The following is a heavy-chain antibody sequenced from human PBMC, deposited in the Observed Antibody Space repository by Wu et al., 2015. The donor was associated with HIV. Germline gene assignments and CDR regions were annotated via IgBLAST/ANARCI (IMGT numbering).Heavy chain of an antibody. D-gene: IGHD7-27*01. Sequence: QVRLVQSEAELKKPGASVKVSCKISGYDFTSYYTYWFRQAPGQGLEWVGWMNPNTGGTKCAEKLKDTVTMTRDTSISTAYMELSRLRSDDTAVYYCARGKTXANWGEEWVVNDAFDIWGQGDNGHRLF. V-gene: IGHV1-2*02. CDR2: MNPNTGGT. CDR1: GYDFTSYY. CDR3: ARGKTXANWGEEWVVNDAFDI. J-gene: IGHJ3*02.